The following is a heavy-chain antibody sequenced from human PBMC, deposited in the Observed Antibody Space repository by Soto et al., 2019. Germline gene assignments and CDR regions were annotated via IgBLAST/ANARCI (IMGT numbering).Heavy chain of an antibody. CDR3: ARIYSSTWYGSFFDY. Sequence: EVQLVESGGGLVQPGGSLRLSCAASGFTFSDHYMDWVRQAPGKGLEWVGRTRDKAHSYTTEYAASVKGRFTISRDDSMNSLYLQMNSLKTEDTAVYYCARIYSSTWYGSFFDYCGQGTLVTVSS. D-gene: IGHD6-13*01. CDR2: TRDKAHSYTT. J-gene: IGHJ4*02. CDR1: GFTFSDHY. V-gene: IGHV3-72*01.